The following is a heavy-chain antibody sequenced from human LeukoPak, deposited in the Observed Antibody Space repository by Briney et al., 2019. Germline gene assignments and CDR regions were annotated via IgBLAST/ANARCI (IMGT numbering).Heavy chain of an antibody. D-gene: IGHD1-26*01. V-gene: IGHV3-66*01. J-gene: IGHJ4*02. Sequence: GGSLRLSCLASGFTVSSTYMSWVRQAPGKGLEWVSATYSGGSTYYADSVKGRCTISRDNSKNMLYLQMNSLRGEDTAVYYCASGIRAFDNWGQGTLVTVSA. CDR2: TYSGGST. CDR3: ASGIRAFDN. CDR1: GFTVSSTY.